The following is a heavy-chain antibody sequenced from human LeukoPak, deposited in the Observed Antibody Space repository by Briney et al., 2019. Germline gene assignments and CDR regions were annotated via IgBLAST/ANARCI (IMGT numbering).Heavy chain of an antibody. D-gene: IGHD6-19*01. CDR3: ARDYSSGWYGGPDY. CDR1: GFTFTSYS. J-gene: IGHJ4*02. Sequence: PGGSLRLSCAASGFTFTSYSMTWVRQAPGKGLEWVAVISYDGSNKYYADSVKGRFTISRDNSKNTLYLQMNSLRAEDTAVYYCARDYSSGWYGGPDYWGQGTLVTVSS. V-gene: IGHV3-30*03. CDR2: ISYDGSNK.